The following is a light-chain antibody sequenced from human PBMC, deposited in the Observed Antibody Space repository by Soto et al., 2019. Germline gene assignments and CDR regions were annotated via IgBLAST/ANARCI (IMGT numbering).Light chain of an antibody. CDR2: GNI. J-gene: IGLJ2*01. V-gene: IGLV1-40*01. CDR1: SSNIGAGYD. Sequence: QSVLTQPPSVSGAPGQRVTISCTGSSSNIGAGYDVHRYRQLPGTAPTVLIYGNINRPSGVPDRFSASKSGTSASLAITGLQAEDEADYYCQSYDNNLVVFGGGTKLTVL. CDR3: QSYDNNLVV.